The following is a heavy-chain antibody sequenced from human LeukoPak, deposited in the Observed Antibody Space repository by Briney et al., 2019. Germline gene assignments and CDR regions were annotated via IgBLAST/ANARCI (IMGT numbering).Heavy chain of an antibody. CDR2: IYYSGNT. V-gene: IGHV4-59*12. CDR3: AREDQLVVGGFDY. Sequence: SETLSLTCTVSGGSISSYYWSWIRQPPGKGLEWIGYIYYSGNTYYNPSLKSRVIISVDTSKNQFSLKLSSVTAADTAVYYCAREDQLVVGGFDYWGQGTLVTVSS. J-gene: IGHJ4*02. CDR1: GGSISSYY. D-gene: IGHD6-6*01.